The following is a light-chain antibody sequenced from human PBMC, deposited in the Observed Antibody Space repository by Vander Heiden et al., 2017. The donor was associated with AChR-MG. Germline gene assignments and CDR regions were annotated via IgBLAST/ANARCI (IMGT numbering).Light chain of an antibody. J-gene: IGKJ4*02. V-gene: IGKV1-5*03. CDR2: KAS. CDR3: QQYSSYSLT. CDR1: QSISSW. Sequence: DIQMTQSPSSLSASVGDRVTITCRASQSISSWLAWYLQKPGKAPKLLIYKASSLESRVPSRFSGSGSGREFTLTISSLEPDDVATYYCQQYSSYSLTFGGGTKVEIK.